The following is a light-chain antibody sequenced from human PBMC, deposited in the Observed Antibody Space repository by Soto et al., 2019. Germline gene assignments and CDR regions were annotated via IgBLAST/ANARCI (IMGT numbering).Light chain of an antibody. Sequence: EIVLTQSPGTLSLFPGERATLSCRTSQSVGSSYLAWYQQNPGQAPRLLIYDASSRATGIPDRFSGSGSGTDFTLTITRLEPEDFAMYHCQLYGASPYSTFGPGTKVDIK. J-gene: IGKJ3*01. CDR2: DAS. CDR3: QLYGASPYST. V-gene: IGKV3-20*01. CDR1: QSVGSSY.